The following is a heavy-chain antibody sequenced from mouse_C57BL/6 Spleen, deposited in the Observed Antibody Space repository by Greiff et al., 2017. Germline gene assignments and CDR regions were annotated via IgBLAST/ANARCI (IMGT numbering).Heavy chain of an antibody. CDR3: ARGRYDGYPYWYFDV. V-gene: IGHV1-47*01. Sequence: QVQLKESGAELVKPGASVKMSCKASGYTFNTSPIEWMKQNHGKSLEWIGNFHPYNDDTKYNAKFKGKATLTVEKSSSTVYLELSRLTSDDSAVYYWARGRYDGYPYWYFDVWGTGTTVTVSS. CDR1: GYTFNTSP. CDR2: FHPYNDDT. D-gene: IGHD2-3*01. J-gene: IGHJ1*03.